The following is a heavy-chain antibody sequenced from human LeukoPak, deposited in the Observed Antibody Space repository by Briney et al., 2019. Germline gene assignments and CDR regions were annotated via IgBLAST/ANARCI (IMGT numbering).Heavy chain of an antibody. Sequence: GGSLRLSCAASGFIISSYVMSWVRQDPGKGLERVSGITSGGSTYYADSVKGRFTISRDNSKNTQYLQMNSLRAEDTAVYYCAKGGMSSSGLGDWGQGTLVTVSS. CDR2: ITSGGST. V-gene: IGHV3-23*01. CDR3: AKGGMSSSGLGD. D-gene: IGHD3-22*01. CDR1: GFIISSYV. J-gene: IGHJ4*02.